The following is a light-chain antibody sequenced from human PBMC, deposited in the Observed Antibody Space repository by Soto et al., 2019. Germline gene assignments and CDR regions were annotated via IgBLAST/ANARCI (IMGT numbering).Light chain of an antibody. J-gene: IGKJ1*01. CDR3: QQYNNWLQT. V-gene: IGKV3-15*01. CDR2: GAS. Sequence: EIVMTQSPATLSVSPGERATLSCRASQSVCSNLAWYQQKPGQALRLLIYGASTRATGIPARFSGSGSGTEFTLTISSLQSEDFAVYYCQQYNNWLQTFGQGTKVDIK. CDR1: QSVCSN.